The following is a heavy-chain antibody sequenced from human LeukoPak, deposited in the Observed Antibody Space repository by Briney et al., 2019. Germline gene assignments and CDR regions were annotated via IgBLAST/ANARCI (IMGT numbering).Heavy chain of an antibody. CDR3: ARATTGFDWPLKKRPFDY. J-gene: IGHJ4*02. Sequence: SETLSLTCTASGDSISSTTYYWGWIRQAPGKGLEWIGTIYYSGTTYYNPSLKNRVTISVDTSKHQFSLRLSSVTAADTAVYYCARATTGFDWPLKKRPFDYWGQGTLVTVSS. V-gene: IGHV4-39*01. CDR2: IYYSGTT. CDR1: GDSISSTTYY. D-gene: IGHD3-9*01.